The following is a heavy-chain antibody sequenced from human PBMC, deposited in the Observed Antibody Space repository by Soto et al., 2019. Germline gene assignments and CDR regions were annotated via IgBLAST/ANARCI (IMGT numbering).Heavy chain of an antibody. Sequence: QITLKESGPTLVKHTQTLTLTCTFSGFSLNSSGVGVGWIRQPPGKALEWLALIYWNDEMHYSPSLKSRLTINVDASKHQVVLTVTNMDPVDTATYYCAHRRLAKYSSLPADFDYCGKGILVTVSS. CDR3: AHRRLAKYSSLPADFDY. V-gene: IGHV2-5*01. J-gene: IGHJ4*02. D-gene: IGHD6-6*01. CDR1: GFSLNSSGVG. CDR2: IYWNDEM.